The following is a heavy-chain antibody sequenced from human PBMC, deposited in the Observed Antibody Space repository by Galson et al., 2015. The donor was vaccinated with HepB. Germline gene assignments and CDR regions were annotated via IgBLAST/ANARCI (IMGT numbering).Heavy chain of an antibody. CDR1: GFTFSDYY. CDR3: ARDVVTLFGVII. V-gene: IGHV3-11*01. D-gene: IGHD3-3*01. Sequence: SLRLSCAASGFTFSDYYMTWIRQAPGKGLEWVSYISSSGNSMYYADSVQGRFTISRDNAKSSLYLQMNSLRAEDTAVYYCARDVVTLFGVIIWGQGTLVTVSS. CDR2: ISSSGNSM. J-gene: IGHJ4*02.